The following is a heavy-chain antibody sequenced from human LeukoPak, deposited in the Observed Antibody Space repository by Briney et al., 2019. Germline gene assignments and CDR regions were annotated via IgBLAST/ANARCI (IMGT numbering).Heavy chain of an antibody. Sequence: GVSLRLSCAASGFTFSDYYMSWIPQAPGKGLEWVSYFSSSSSYTNYADSVKGRFTISRDNAKNSLYLQMNSLRAEDAAVYYCARGQIAVAGTPRRPPDYWGQGTLVTVSS. D-gene: IGHD6-19*01. CDR2: FSSSSSYT. CDR1: GFTFSDYY. J-gene: IGHJ4*02. V-gene: IGHV3-11*06. CDR3: ARGQIAVAGTPRRPPDY.